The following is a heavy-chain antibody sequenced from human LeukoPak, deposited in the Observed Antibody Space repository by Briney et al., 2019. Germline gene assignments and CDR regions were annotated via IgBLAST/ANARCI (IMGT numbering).Heavy chain of an antibody. V-gene: IGHV1-69*05. CDR2: IIPIFGTA. J-gene: IGHJ3*02. CDR1: GGTFSSYA. Sequence: ASVKVSCKASGGTFSSYATSWVRQAPGQGLEWMGGIIPIFGTANYAQKFQGRVTITTDESTSTAYMELSSLRSEDTAVYYCARDLRYGSSFDAFDIWGQGTMVTVSS. D-gene: IGHD6-13*01. CDR3: ARDLRYGSSFDAFDI.